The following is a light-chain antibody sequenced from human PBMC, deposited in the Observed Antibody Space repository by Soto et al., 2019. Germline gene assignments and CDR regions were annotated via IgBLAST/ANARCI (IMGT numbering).Light chain of an antibody. Sequence: EIVLTQSPATLSLSPGERATLSCRASQSVSSYLAWYQQKPGQAPRLLIYDASNRATGIPARFSGSGSGTDFTLTISSLEPEDVAVYYCQQRLFGGGTKVDIK. CDR1: QSVSSY. J-gene: IGKJ4*01. CDR2: DAS. V-gene: IGKV3-11*01. CDR3: QQRL.